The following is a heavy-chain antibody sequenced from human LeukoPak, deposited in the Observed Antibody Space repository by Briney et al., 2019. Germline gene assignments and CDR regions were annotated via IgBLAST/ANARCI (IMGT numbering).Heavy chain of an antibody. D-gene: IGHD1-26*01. CDR1: GFTFSSYW. J-gene: IGHJ3*02. V-gene: IGHV3-7*03. CDR3: ARENSGSYSRAFDI. Sequence: GGSLRLSCAASGFTFSSYWMSWVRQAPGKGLEWVANIKQDGSEKYYVDSVKGRFTISRDNGKNSLYLQMNSLRAEDTAVYYCARENSGSYSRAFDIWGQGTMVTVSS. CDR2: IKQDGSEK.